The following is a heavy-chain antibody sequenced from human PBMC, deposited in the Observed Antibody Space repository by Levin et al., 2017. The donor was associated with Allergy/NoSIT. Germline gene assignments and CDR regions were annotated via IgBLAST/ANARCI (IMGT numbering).Heavy chain of an antibody. CDR2: TSDSGGST. Sequence: GESLKISCAASGFTFSNYAMNWARQAPGKGLEWVSGTSDSGGSTYYADSVKGRFTISRDNSKNTLYLQVNSLRAEDTALYYCAKDLSAVPAANYYYAMDVWGQGTTVTVSS. CDR3: AKDLSAVPAANYYYAMDV. J-gene: IGHJ6*02. D-gene: IGHD2-2*01. V-gene: IGHV3-23*01. CDR1: GFTFSNYA.